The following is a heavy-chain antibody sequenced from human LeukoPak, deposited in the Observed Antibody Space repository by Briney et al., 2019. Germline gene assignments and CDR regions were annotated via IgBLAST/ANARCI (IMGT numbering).Heavy chain of an antibody. CDR3: AAGVGAISDAFDI. CDR1: GGTFSSYA. V-gene: IGHV1-69*13. D-gene: IGHD1-26*01. J-gene: IGHJ3*02. Sequence: GASVKVSCRASGGTFSSYAISWVRQAPGQGLEWMGGIIPIFGTASYAQKFQGRVTITADESTSTAYMELSSLRSEDTAVYYCAAGVGAISDAFDIWGQGTMVTVSS. CDR2: IIPIFGTA.